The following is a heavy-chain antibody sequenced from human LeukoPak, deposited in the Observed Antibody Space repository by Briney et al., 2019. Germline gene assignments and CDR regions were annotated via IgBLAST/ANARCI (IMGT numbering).Heavy chain of an antibody. V-gene: IGHV1-8*01. Sequence: ASVKVSCKASGYTFTSYDINWVRQAPGQGLEWMGWMNPNSGNTGYAQKFQGRVTMTRNTSISTAYMELSSLRSEDTAVYYCARDQRHSSSWYRNGMDVWGQGTTVTVSS. CDR2: MNPNSGNT. CDR3: ARDQRHSSSWYRNGMDV. J-gene: IGHJ6*02. CDR1: GYTFTSYD. D-gene: IGHD6-13*01.